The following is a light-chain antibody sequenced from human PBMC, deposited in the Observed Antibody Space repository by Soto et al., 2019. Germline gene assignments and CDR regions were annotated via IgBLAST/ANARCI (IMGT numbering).Light chain of an antibody. CDR1: NSDIGSYNR. CDR2: EVS. CDR3: SSYTTSSTLV. Sequence: QSALTQPPSVSGSPGQSVTISCTGTNSDIGSYNRVSWYQQPPGTAPKLMISEVSYRPSGVPERFSGSKSGNVASLTISGLQAEDEADYYCSSYTTSSTLVFGGGTKVTVL. V-gene: IGLV2-18*02. J-gene: IGLJ2*01.